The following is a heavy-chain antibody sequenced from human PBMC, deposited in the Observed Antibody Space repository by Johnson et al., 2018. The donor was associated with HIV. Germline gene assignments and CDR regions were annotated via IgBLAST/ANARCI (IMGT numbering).Heavy chain of an antibody. D-gene: IGHD3-22*01. V-gene: IGHV3-30-3*01. Sequence: VQLVESGGGVVQPGRSLRLSCAASGFTFSSYAVHWVRQAPGKGLEWVAVISYDGSNKYYADSVKGRFTISRDNAKNSLYLQMNSLKTEDTALYYCATITRSYYFDSSGYLYDAFVLWGQGTVVTVSS. CDR3: ATITRSYYFDSSGYLYDAFVL. J-gene: IGHJ3*01. CDR1: GFTFSSYA. CDR2: ISYDGSNK.